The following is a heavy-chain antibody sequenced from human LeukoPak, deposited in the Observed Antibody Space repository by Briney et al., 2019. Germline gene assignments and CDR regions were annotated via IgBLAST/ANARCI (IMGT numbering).Heavy chain of an antibody. CDR2: IIPILGIA. V-gene: IGHV1-69*04. D-gene: IGHD5-12*01. J-gene: IGHJ4*02. Sequence: SVKVSCKASGGTFSSYAISWVRQAPGQGLEWMGRIIPILGIASYAQKFQGRVTITADKSTSTAYMELSSLRSEDTAVYYCARDWVGSGVGSGYVYWGQGTLVTVSS. CDR1: GGTFSSYA. CDR3: ARDWVGSGVGSGYVY.